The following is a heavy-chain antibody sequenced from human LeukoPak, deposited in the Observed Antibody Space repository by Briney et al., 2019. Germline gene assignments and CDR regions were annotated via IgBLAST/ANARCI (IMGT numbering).Heavy chain of an antibody. V-gene: IGHV3-30*02. D-gene: IGHD2-21*02. CDR2: VRYDESTK. CDR3: AKDTYKRAYCGGDCYSAIAY. J-gene: IGHJ4*02. CDR1: GFTFSNYG. Sequence: GGSLRLSCTASGFTFSNYGMHWVRQAPGKGLEWVAFVRYDESTKFYADSVKGRFTISKDNSKTTLYLQMNSLRAEDTAVYYCAKDTYKRAYCGGDCYSAIAYWGQGTLVTVSS.